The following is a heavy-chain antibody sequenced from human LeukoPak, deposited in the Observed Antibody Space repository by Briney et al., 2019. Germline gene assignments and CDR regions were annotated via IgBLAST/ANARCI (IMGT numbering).Heavy chain of an antibody. D-gene: IGHD6-13*01. Sequence: GGSLRLSCAASRFTFSSYGMHWVSQAPGKGLEWVASIGYDGSNKNYADSVKDRFIISRDNSKSTLYLQMDTVRGEDTAVYYCARDGSWQKNWFDPWGQGTLVTVSS. CDR2: IGYDGSNK. CDR1: RFTFSSYG. V-gene: IGHV3-30*02. J-gene: IGHJ5*02. CDR3: ARDGSWQKNWFDP.